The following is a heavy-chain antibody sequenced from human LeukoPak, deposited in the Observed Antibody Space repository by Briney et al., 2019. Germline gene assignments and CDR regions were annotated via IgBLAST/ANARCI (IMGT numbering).Heavy chain of an antibody. D-gene: IGHD2-2*01. Sequence: GGSLRLSCAASGFTFSSYWISWVRQAPGKGLEWVANIRQDGSEKYYVDSVKGQFTISRDNAKNSLYLQMTSLRAQDTAVFYCARENRSTSCCFDYWGQGTLVTVSS. CDR3: ARENRSTSCCFDY. J-gene: IGHJ4*02. V-gene: IGHV3-7*01. CDR2: IRQDGSEK. CDR1: GFTFSSYW.